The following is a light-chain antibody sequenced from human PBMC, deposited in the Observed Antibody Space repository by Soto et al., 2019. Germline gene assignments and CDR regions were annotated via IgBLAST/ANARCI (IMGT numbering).Light chain of an antibody. CDR3: QHHNSYSCT. V-gene: IGKV1-5*01. CDR1: QSISSW. CDR2: DAS. Sequence: DIQIAHSPSPLSASVGDRVTITSRASQSISSWLAWYQQKPGTAPKLLIYDASSLESGVPSRFSGSGSGTEFTLTISSLQPDDFAAYYCQHHNSYSCTFGEGTKVDIK. J-gene: IGKJ1*01.